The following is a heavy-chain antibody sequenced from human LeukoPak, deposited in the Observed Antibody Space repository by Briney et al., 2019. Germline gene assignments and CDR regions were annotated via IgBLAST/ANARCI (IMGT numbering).Heavy chain of an antibody. CDR2: ISSSSSYI. CDR1: GFTFSSYS. D-gene: IGHD4-23*01. CDR3: ARGTTVVTRYYYMDV. V-gene: IGHV3-21*01. Sequence: GGSLRLSCAASGFTFSSYSMNWVRQAPGKGLEWVSSISSSSSYIYYADSVKGRFTISRDNAKNSLYLQMNSLRAEDTAVYYCARGTTVVTRYYYMDVWGKGTTVTVSS. J-gene: IGHJ6*03.